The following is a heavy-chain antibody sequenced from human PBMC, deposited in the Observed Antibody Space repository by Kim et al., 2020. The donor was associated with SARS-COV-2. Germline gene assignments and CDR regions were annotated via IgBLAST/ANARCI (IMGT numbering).Heavy chain of an antibody. CDR3: ASSLGSSWPYYYYYGMDV. CDR2: ISAYNGNT. D-gene: IGHD6-13*01. V-gene: IGHV1-18*01. J-gene: IGHJ6*02. CDR1: GYTFTSYG. Sequence: ASVKVSCKASGYTFTSYGISWVRQAPGQGLEWMGWISAYNGNTNYAQKLQGRVTMTTDTSTSTAYMELRSLRSDDTAVYYCASSLGSSWPYYYYYGMDVWGQGTTVTVSS.